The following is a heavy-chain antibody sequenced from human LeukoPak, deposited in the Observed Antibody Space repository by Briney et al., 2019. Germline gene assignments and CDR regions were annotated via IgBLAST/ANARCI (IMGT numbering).Heavy chain of an antibody. J-gene: IGHJ6*03. CDR3: ASGSLAYYYMDV. D-gene: IGHD3-16*01. V-gene: IGHV4-34*01. CDR2: INHSGST. CDR1: GGSFSGYY. Sequence: SETLSLTCAVYGGSFSGYYWSWIRQPPGKGLEWIGEINHSGSTNYNPSLKSRVTISVDTSKNQFSLKLSSVTATDTAIYYCASGSLAYYYMDVWGKGTTVTISS.